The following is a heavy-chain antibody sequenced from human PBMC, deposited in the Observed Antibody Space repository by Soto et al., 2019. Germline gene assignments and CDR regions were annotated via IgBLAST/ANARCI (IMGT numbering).Heavy chain of an antibody. CDR3: ASNSDYRFDY. Sequence: HPGGSLRLSCAASGFTFSNYWMSWVRQAPGKGLEWVANIKEDGSEKFYVGSVKGRFTISRDNAKNSLCLQMNSLRAEDTAVYYCASNSDYRFDYWGQGALVTVSS. CDR2: IKEDGSEK. CDR1: GFTFSNYW. V-gene: IGHV3-7*01. D-gene: IGHD3-16*01. J-gene: IGHJ4*02.